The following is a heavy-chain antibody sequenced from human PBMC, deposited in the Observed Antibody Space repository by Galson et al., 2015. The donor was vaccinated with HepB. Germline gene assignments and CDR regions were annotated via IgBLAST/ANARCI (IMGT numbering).Heavy chain of an antibody. D-gene: IGHD3-10*01. J-gene: IGHJ4*02. CDR3: ARGVLLWDGPDY. V-gene: IGHV1-46*01. CDR1: GYTLTELS. CDR2: IIPIFGTA. Sequence: SVKVSCKVSGYTLTELSMHWVRQAPGQGLEWMGGIIPIFGTADYAQKFQGRLTMTRDTSTSTVFMELSSLRSEDTAVYHCARGVLLWDGPDYWGQGTLVTVSS.